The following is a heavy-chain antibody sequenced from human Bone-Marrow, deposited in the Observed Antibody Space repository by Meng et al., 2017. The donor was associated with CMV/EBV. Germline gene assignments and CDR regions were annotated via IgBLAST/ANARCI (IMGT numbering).Heavy chain of an antibody. D-gene: IGHD4/OR15-4a*01. CDR2: ITRNSGSI. J-gene: IGHJ6*02. CDR3: AKDMVLYGDLFSHFYGMDV. CDR1: GFNFEDYT. Sequence: GGSLILSCAASGFNFEDYTMHWVRQTPGKGLEWVSGITRNSGSIGYADSVKGRFTISRDNAKNSLYLQMNSLRTEDTAIYFCAKDMVLYGDLFSHFYGMDVWGQGTTVTVTS. V-gene: IGHV3-9*01.